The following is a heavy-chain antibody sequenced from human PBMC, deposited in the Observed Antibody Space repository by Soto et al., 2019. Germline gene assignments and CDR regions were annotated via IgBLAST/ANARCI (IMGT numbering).Heavy chain of an antibody. CDR1: GFTFSSFS. CDR3: AIPFRYYYDSSGPW. D-gene: IGHD3-22*01. CDR2: ISGSGGST. V-gene: IGHV3-23*01. Sequence: GGSLRLSCAASGFTFSSFSMTWVRQAPGKGLEWVSSISGSGGSTYYADSVKGRFTISRDNSKNTLYLQMNSLRAEDTAVYYCAIPFRYYYDSSGPWWGQGTLVTVSS. J-gene: IGHJ4*02.